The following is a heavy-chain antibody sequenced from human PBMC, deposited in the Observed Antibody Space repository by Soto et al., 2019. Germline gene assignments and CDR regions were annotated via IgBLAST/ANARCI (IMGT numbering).Heavy chain of an antibody. CDR2: IKSKTDGGTT. CDR1: GFTFSNAW. D-gene: IGHD2-21*02. CDR3: TTGFWVGDSPFWSYYYYGMDV. V-gene: IGHV3-15*07. J-gene: IGHJ6*02. Sequence: GGSLRLSCAASGFTFSNAWMNWVRQAPGKGLEWVGRIKSKTDGGTTDYAAPVKGRFTISRDDSKNTLYLQMNSLKTEDTAVYYCTTGFWVGDSPFWSYYYYGMDVWGQGTTVTVSS.